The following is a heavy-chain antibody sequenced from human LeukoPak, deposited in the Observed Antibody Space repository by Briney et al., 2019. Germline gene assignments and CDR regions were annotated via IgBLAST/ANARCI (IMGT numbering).Heavy chain of an antibody. CDR2: ISYDGSNK. V-gene: IGHV3-30*03. CDR3: ARERMVAAYLYYYYGMDV. D-gene: IGHD2-15*01. Sequence: GRSLRLSCAASGFTFSAYSMNWVRQAPGKGPEWVAVISYDGSNKYYADSVKGRFTISRDNSKNTLYLQMNSLRAEDTAVYYCARERMVAAYLYYYYGMDVWGQGTTVTVSS. J-gene: IGHJ6*02. CDR1: GFTFSAYS.